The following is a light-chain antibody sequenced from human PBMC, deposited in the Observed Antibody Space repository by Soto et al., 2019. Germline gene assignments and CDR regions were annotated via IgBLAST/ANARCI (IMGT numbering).Light chain of an antibody. CDR3: QQYDTSSPT. J-gene: IGKJ1*01. Sequence: DTQMTQSPSTLSASVGDRVTITCRASQSISSWLAWYQQRPGRAPQLLIYRASRLQSGVPSRFSGSGSGTEFTLTISSLQPDDFATYYCQQYDTSSPTFGQGTKVEIK. V-gene: IGKV1-5*03. CDR2: RAS. CDR1: QSISSW.